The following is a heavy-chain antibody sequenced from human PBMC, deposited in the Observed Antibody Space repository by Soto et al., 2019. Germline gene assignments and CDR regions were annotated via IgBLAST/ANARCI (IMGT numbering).Heavy chain of an antibody. V-gene: IGHV1-2*04. CDR3: ARGIAAAGTGDFDI. D-gene: IGHD6-13*01. J-gene: IGHJ3*02. Sequence: GASVKVSCKASGYTFTGYYMHWVRQAPGQGLEWMGWINPNSGGTNYAQKFQGWVTMTRDTSISTAYMELSRLRSDDTAVYYCARGIAAAGTGDFDIWGQGTMVTVSS. CDR2: INPNSGGT. CDR1: GYTFTGYY.